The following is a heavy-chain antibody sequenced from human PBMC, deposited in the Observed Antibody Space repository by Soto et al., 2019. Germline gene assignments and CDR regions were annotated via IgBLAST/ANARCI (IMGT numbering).Heavy chain of an antibody. Sequence: GGSLRLSCAASGFTFSSYGMHWVRQAPGKGLEWVAVIWYDGSNKYYADSVKGRFTISRDNSKNTLYLQMNSLRAEDTAVYYCARDQMGATTNGMDVWGQGTTVTVSS. V-gene: IGHV3-33*01. CDR2: IWYDGSNK. D-gene: IGHD1-26*01. CDR3: ARDQMGATTNGMDV. CDR1: GFTFSSYG. J-gene: IGHJ6*02.